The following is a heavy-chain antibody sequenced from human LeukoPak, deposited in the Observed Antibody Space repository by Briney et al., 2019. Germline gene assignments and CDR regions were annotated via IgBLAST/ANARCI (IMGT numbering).Heavy chain of an antibody. Sequence: GGSLRLSCAVTGFTFSSYSMNWVRQAPGKGLEWVSSISSSSSYIYYADSVKGRFTISRDNAKNSLYLQMNSLRAEDTAVYYCARGAPYYDPPHWGQGTLVTVSS. CDR3: ARGAPYYDPPH. J-gene: IGHJ4*02. V-gene: IGHV3-21*01. CDR1: GFTFSSYS. D-gene: IGHD3-3*01. CDR2: ISSSSSYI.